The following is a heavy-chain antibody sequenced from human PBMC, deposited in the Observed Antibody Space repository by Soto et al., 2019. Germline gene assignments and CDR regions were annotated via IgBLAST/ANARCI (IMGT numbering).Heavy chain of an antibody. CDR3: AKAMGYCSSTSCLYYFDY. D-gene: IGHD2-2*01. CDR2: ISGSGGST. CDR1: GFTFSSYA. V-gene: IGHV3-23*01. J-gene: IGHJ4*02. Sequence: GGSLRLSCAASGFTFSSYAMSWVRQAPGKGLEWVSAISGSGGSTYYADSVKGRFTISRDNSKNTLYLQMNSLRAEDTAVYYCAKAMGYCSSTSCLYYFDYWGQGTLVTVSS.